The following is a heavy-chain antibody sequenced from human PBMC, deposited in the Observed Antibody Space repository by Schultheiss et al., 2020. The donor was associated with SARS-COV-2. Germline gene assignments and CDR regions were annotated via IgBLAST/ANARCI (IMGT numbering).Heavy chain of an antibody. D-gene: IGHD3-22*01. CDR1: GGSFSGYY. Sequence: SETLSLTCAVYGGSFSGYYWSWIRQPPGKGLEWIGRIYTSGSTYYNPSLKSRVTISVDTSKNQFSLKLSSVTAADTAVYYCATVITTRFDIWGQGTMVTVSS. CDR2: IYTSGST. V-gene: IGHV4-4*08. CDR3: ATVITTRFDI. J-gene: IGHJ3*02.